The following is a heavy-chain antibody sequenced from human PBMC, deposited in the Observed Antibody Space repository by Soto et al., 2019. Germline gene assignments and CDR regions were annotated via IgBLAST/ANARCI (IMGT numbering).Heavy chain of an antibody. J-gene: IGHJ4*02. D-gene: IGHD6-13*01. Sequence: SVKVSCKASGGTFSSYRFNWVRQARGQGLEWLGGIVPIYRTADYAQKFQGRVTITADESTRTVYMELSSLKSQDTALYYCARDSGAKLSSSWGQGTLDT. CDR2: IVPIYRTA. CDR1: GGTFSSYR. V-gene: IGHV1-69*13. CDR3: ARDSGAKLSSS.